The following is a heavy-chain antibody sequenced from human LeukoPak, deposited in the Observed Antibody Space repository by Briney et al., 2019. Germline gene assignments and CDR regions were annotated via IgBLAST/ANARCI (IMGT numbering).Heavy chain of an antibody. D-gene: IGHD1-26*01. V-gene: IGHV4-59*01. CDR1: GGSISSYY. Sequence: KSSETLSLTCTVSGGSISSYYWSWIRQPPGKGLEWIGYIYYSGSTNYNPSLKSRVTISVDTSKNQFSLKLSSVTAADTAVYYCASAQWELHPFDYWGQGTLVTVSS. CDR3: ASAQWELHPFDY. CDR2: IYYSGST. J-gene: IGHJ4*02.